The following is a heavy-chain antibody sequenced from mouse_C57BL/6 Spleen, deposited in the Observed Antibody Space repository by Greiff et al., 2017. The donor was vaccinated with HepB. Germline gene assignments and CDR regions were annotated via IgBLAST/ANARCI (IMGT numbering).Heavy chain of an antibody. D-gene: IGHD2-1*01. CDR2: IDPSDSYT. V-gene: IGHV1-69*01. CDR1: GYTFTSYW. Sequence: QVQLQQPGAELVMPGASVKLSCKASGYTFTSYWMHWVKQRPGQGLEWIGEIDPSDSYTNYNQKFKGKSTLTVDKSSSTAYMQLSSLTSEDSAVYYCARRGNYESYFDYWGQGTTLTVSS. J-gene: IGHJ2*01. CDR3: ARRGNYESYFDY.